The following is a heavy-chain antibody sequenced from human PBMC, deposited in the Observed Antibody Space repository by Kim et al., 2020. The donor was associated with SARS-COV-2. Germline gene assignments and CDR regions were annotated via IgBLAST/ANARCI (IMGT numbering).Heavy chain of an antibody. CDR3: ARDGAAAGTFRYYYYGMDV. Sequence: GRFTISRDNTKNTLYLQMNSLRAEDTAVYYCARDGAAAGTFRYYYYGMDVWGQGTTVTVSS. D-gene: IGHD6-13*01. V-gene: IGHV3-30*01. J-gene: IGHJ6*02.